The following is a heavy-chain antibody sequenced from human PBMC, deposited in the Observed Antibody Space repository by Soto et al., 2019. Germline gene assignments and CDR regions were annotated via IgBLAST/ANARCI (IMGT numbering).Heavy chain of an antibody. J-gene: IGHJ4*02. Sequence: GGSLRLSCEASGFNFSRSWMSWVRQAPGKGLEWVANMKEDGSEKYYADSVRGRFTISRDNAKNSVHLQMNSLRVEDTAVYYCARGFYTDYWGQGALVTVSS. CDR1: GFNFSRSW. CDR2: MKEDGSEK. D-gene: IGHD3-3*01. V-gene: IGHV3-7*01. CDR3: ARGFYTDY.